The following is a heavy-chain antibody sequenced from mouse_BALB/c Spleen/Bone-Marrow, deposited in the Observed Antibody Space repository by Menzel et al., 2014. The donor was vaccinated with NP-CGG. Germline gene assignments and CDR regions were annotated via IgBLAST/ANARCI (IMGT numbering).Heavy chain of an antibody. D-gene: IGHD2-10*02. J-gene: IGHJ3*01. CDR1: GYTFTDYY. Sequence: QVHVKQSGAELARPGASVKLSCKASGYTFTDYYINWVKQRTGQGLEWIGEIYPGSGNTYYNEKFKGKATLTADKSSSTAYMQLSSPTSEDSAVYFCARREYGNGGFAYWGQGTLVTVSA. CDR2: IYPGSGNT. V-gene: IGHV1-77*01. CDR3: ARREYGNGGFAY.